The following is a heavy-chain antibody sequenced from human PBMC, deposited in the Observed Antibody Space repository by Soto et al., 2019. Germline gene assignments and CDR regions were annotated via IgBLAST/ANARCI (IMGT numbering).Heavy chain of an antibody. Sequence: SETLSLTCAVYGGSFSGHSWTWIRQSPGKGLEWIGDINHSGRVNYSPSVKSRVTISLDRSKNQFSLTLSAVTAADTAMYYCSTRAYDTNGYYRFDPWGQGTLVTVSS. CDR2: INHSGRV. CDR3: STRAYDTNGYYRFDP. J-gene: IGHJ5*01. D-gene: IGHD3-22*01. V-gene: IGHV4-34*01. CDR1: GGSFSGHS.